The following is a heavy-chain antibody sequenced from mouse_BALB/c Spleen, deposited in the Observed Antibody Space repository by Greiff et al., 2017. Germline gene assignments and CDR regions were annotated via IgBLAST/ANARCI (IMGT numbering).Heavy chain of an antibody. D-gene: IGHD1-1*01. Sequence: EVMLVESGGGLVQPGGSLKLSCAASGFTFSSYGMSWVRQTPDKRLELVATINSNGGSTYYPDSVKGRFTISRDNAKNTLYLQMSSLKSEDTAMYYCARDRVYYYGLDYWGQGTTLTVSS. CDR1: GFTFSSYG. CDR2: INSNGGST. CDR3: ARDRVYYYGLDY. J-gene: IGHJ2*01. V-gene: IGHV5-6-3*01.